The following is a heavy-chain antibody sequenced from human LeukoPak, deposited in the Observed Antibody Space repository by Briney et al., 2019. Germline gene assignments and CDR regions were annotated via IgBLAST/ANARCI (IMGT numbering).Heavy chain of an antibody. CDR3: ARGGLESGYHSNEAFDI. Sequence: PSETLSLTCTVSGGSIGGYYWSWIRQPPGKGLEWIGYIYYSGSTNYSPSLKSRVIIAVDTSKNQFSLRLSSMTTADTAVYYCARGGLESGYHSNEAFDIWGQGTLVSVSS. CDR2: IYYSGST. J-gene: IGHJ3*02. D-gene: IGHD3-22*01. CDR1: GGSIGGYY. V-gene: IGHV4-59*01.